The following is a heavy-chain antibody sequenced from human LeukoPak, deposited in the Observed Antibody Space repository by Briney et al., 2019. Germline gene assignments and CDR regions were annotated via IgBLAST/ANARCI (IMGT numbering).Heavy chain of an antibody. CDR1: GLTFRNYG. D-gene: IGHD1-26*01. J-gene: IGHJ4*02. CDR3: ATDRNSGKYYDY. V-gene: IGHV3-33*01. CDR2: IWYDGSNQ. Sequence: GRSLRLSCAASGLTFRNYGMHWVRQAPGKGLEWVAVIWYDGSNQYYVDSVKGRFTVSRDNAKSTLYLQMNSLRAEDTAVYYCATDRNSGKYYDYWGQGTQVTVSS.